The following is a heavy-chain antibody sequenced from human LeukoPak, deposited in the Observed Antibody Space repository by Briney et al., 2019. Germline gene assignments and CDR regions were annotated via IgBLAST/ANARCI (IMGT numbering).Heavy chain of an antibody. CDR1: GGSISSSSYY. Sequence: SETLSLTCTVSGGSISSSSYYWGWIRQPPGKGLEWIGSIYYSGSTYYNPSLKSRVTISVDTSKNQFSPKLSSVTAADTAVYYCARHSQRFFFDYWGQGTLVTVSS. CDR2: IYYSGST. V-gene: IGHV4-39*01. J-gene: IGHJ4*02. D-gene: IGHD6-25*01. CDR3: ARHSQRFFFDY.